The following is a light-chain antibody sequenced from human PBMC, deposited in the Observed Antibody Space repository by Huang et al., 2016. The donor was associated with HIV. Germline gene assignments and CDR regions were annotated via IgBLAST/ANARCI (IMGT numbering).Light chain of an antibody. J-gene: IGKJ2*01. V-gene: IGKV3-11*01. CDR3: QQPGS. CDR2: ETS. CDR1: QSVGGY. Sequence: EIVLTQSPATLSLSPGERATLSCRASQSVGGYLAWYQQKPSQAPRLLIYETSTRATGIPARFSGSGSETDFTLTISSLEPEDFAVYYCQQPGSFGQGTKVDIK.